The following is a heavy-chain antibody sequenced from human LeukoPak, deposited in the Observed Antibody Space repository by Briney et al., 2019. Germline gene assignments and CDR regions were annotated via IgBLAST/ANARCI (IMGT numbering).Heavy chain of an antibody. CDR1: GFTFSSYA. CDR2: ISYVGSNK. Sequence: QTGGSLRLSCSASGFTFSSYAMHWVRQAPGKGLEWVAGISYVGSNKYYADSVKGRFTISRDNSKNTLYLQMNSLTAEDTAVYYRARDLSASGSYYNWFDPWGQGTLVTVSS. CDR3: ARDLSASGSYYNWFDP. V-gene: IGHV3-30*04. D-gene: IGHD3-10*01. J-gene: IGHJ5*02.